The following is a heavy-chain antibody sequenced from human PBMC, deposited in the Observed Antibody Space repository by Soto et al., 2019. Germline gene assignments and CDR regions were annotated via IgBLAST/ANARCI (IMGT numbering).Heavy chain of an antibody. CDR1: GFTFSSYA. CDR2: ISYDGSNK. J-gene: IGHJ4*02. V-gene: IGHV3-30-3*01. D-gene: IGHD4-17*01. CDR3: ARPPYGDVDY. Sequence: GGSLRLSCAASGFTFSSYAMHWVRQAPGKGLEWVAVISYDGSNKYYADSVKGRFTISIENSKNTPYLQMNSLRAEDTAVYYCARPPYGDVDYWGQGTLVTVSS.